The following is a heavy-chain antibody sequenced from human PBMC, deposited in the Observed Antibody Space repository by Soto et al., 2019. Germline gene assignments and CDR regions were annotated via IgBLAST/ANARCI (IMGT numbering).Heavy chain of an antibody. CDR1: GFTFISYA. V-gene: IGHV3-23*01. Sequence: EVQLLESGGGLVQPGGSLRLSCAASGFTFISYAMSWVRQAPGKGLEWVSAVDGSGYSTYYADSVKGRFTISRDNSKNTLYLQMNSLRAEDRAVYFCAKDLPAGRGGVYFDYWGQGALVTVSS. CDR2: VDGSGYST. J-gene: IGHJ4*02. CDR3: AKDLPAGRGGVYFDY. D-gene: IGHD6-6*01.